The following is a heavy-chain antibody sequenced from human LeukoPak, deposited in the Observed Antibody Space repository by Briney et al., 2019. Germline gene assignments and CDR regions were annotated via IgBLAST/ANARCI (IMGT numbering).Heavy chain of an antibody. CDR2: IIPIFGTA. Sequence: SVKVSCKASGGTFSSYAISWVRQAPGQGLEWMGGIIPIFGTANYAQKFQGRVTITADESTSTAYMELSSLRSEDTAVYYCARLYTPHTYYYDSSGYYYADWGQGTLVTVSS. D-gene: IGHD3-22*01. J-gene: IGHJ4*02. CDR1: GGTFSSYA. V-gene: IGHV1-69*13. CDR3: ARLYTPHTYYYDSSGYYYAD.